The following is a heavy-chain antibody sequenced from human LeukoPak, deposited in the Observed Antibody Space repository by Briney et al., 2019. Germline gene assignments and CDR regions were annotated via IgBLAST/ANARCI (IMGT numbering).Heavy chain of an antibody. CDR3: ARRIDKGNDY. J-gene: IGHJ4*02. Sequence: GESLKISCKASGYRFTSFSIAWVRQTPGKGLEWMGIIYPSDSEIRYSPSFQGQVTISADKSINTAYLQWSSLKASDTAMYYCARRIDKGNDYWGQGTLVAVSS. V-gene: IGHV5-51*01. D-gene: IGHD2-15*01. CDR2: IYPSDSEI. CDR1: GYRFTSFS.